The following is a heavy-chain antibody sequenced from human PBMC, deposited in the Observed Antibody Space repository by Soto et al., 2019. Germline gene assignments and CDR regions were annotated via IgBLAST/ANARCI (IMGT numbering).Heavy chain of an antibody. CDR1: GFAFSSYW. D-gene: IGHD3-22*01. J-gene: IGHJ4*02. Sequence: PGGSLRLSCAASGFAFSSYWMHWVRQAPGKGLVWVSRIDPYETGINYADSVKGRFTISRDNAKNTLYLQMNSLRAEDTAVYYCAKSRYSDSSGDFYDYWGQGTLVTVS. CDR2: IDPYETGI. V-gene: IGHV3-74*01. CDR3: AKSRYSDSSGDFYDY.